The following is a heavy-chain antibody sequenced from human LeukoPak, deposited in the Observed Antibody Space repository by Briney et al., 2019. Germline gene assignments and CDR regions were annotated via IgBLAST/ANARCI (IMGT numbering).Heavy chain of an antibody. J-gene: IGHJ4*02. CDR3: AKEQRIRHCSEGVCMEGYYFDY. V-gene: IGHV3-23*01. Sequence: GSLRLSCTGSGFNFNMFAMNWVRQAPGQGLEWVSGLSRGGATTNYADSVKGRFTISRDKSKNMVFLQMNSLRPEDTAVYYCAKEQRIRHCSEGVCMEGYYFDYWGQGTLVTVSS. CDR2: LSRGGATT. CDR1: GFNFNMFA. D-gene: IGHD2-8*01.